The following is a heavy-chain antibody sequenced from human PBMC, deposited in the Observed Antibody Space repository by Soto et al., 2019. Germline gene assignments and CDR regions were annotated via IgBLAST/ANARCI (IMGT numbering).Heavy chain of an antibody. CDR1: GGSVSSHY. Sequence: MLRETLSLTCSVSGGSVSSHYWSWVRQPAGKGLEWIGRIYISGNTKYNPSFKSRVTMSVDTSKNQVSLRLSSVTAADTAVYYCARELKPYNSGWYFTLSWSQGTQVTVSS. D-gene: IGHD6-19*01. CDR3: ARELKPYNSGWYFTLS. J-gene: IGHJ5*02. V-gene: IGHV4-4*07. CDR2: IYISGNT.